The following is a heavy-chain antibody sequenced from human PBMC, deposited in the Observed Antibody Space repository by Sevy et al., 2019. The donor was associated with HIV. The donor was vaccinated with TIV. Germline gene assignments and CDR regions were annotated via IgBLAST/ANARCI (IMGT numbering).Heavy chain of an antibody. D-gene: IGHD6-13*01. J-gene: IGHJ4*02. Sequence: GGSLRFSCAASGITFRSYAMHWVRQAPGKGLEWVAVVWHDESNKYYADSVKGRFTISRDNSKNTLYLQMNNLRGEDTAVYHCASDSSSSWYFDHWGQGTLVTVSS. CDR3: ASDSSSSWYFDH. CDR2: VWHDESNK. CDR1: GITFRSYA. V-gene: IGHV3-30-3*01.